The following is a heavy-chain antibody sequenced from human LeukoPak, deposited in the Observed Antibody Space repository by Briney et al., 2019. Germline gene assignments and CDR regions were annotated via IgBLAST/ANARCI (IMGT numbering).Heavy chain of an antibody. V-gene: IGHV3-48*03. Sequence: GGSLRLSCAASGFTFSSYVINWVRQAPGKGLQWVSYSSGSGSNINYADSVKGRFTISRDNAKNSLYLQMNSLRAEDTAVFYCARDRGTYYYDTTSHYDAFDIWGQGTMVTVSS. CDR2: SSGSGSNI. CDR1: GFTFSSYV. D-gene: IGHD3-22*01. CDR3: ARDRGTYYYDTTSHYDAFDI. J-gene: IGHJ3*02.